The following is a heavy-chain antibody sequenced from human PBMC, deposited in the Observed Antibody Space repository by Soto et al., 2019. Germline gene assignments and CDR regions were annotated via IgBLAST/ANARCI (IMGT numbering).Heavy chain of an antibody. Sequence: QVHLVQSGAEVKEPGASVKVSCKASGYAFAHFALHWVRQAPGQRPERMGWISGGEGGTKYAQKFQGRVTFASDTSANTAYMELSGLTSADTAVYFCARDPLYCSGSFCAASYNWFDPWGQGTLVTVSS. J-gene: IGHJ5*02. CDR3: ARDPLYCSGSFCAASYNWFDP. CDR1: GYAFAHFA. V-gene: IGHV1-3*01. D-gene: IGHD2-15*01. CDR2: ISGGEGGT.